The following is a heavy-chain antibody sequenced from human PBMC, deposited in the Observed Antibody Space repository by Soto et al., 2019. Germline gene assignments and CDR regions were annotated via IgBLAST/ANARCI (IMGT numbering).Heavy chain of an antibody. CDR2: ISSSSSYI. V-gene: IGHV3-21*01. CDR1: GFTFSSYS. CDR3: ARDPPDVDTAMVTSYFDL. Sequence: EVQLVESGGGPVKPGGSLRLSCAASGFTFSSYSMNWVRQAPGKGLEWVSSISSSSSYIYYADSVKGRFTISRDNAKNSLYLQMNSLRAEDTAVYYCARDPPDVDTAMVTSYFDLWGRGTLVTVSS. D-gene: IGHD5-18*01. J-gene: IGHJ2*01.